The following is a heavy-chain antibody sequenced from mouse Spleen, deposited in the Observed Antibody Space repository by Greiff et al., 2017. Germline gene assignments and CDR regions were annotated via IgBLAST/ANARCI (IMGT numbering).Heavy chain of an antibody. V-gene: IGHV1-55*01. CDR1: GYTFTSYW. CDR2: IYPGSGST. CDR3: ARGDGYDGGFAY. J-gene: IGHJ3*01. D-gene: IGHD2-2*01. Sequence: QVQLQQSGAELVKPGASVKMSCKASGYTFTSYWITWVKQRPGQGLEWIGDIYPGSGSTNYNEKFKSKATLTVDTSSSTAYMQLSSLTSEDSAVYYCARGDGYDGGFAYWGQGTLVTVSA.